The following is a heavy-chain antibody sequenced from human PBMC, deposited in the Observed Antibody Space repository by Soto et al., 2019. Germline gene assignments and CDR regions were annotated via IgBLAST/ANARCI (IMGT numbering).Heavy chain of an antibody. CDR1: GYTFTSYG. D-gene: IGHD2-15*01. V-gene: IGHV1-18*01. J-gene: IGHJ6*02. CDR2: ISAYNGNT. CDR3: ARGYCSGGSCYLLPFYYYGMDV. Sequence: QVQLVQSGAEVKKPGASVKVSCKASGYTFTSYGISWVRQAPGQGLEWMGWISAYNGNTYYAQKLQGRVTMTTDTSTSTAYMELRSLRSDDTAVYYCARGYCSGGSCYLLPFYYYGMDVWGQGTTVTVSS.